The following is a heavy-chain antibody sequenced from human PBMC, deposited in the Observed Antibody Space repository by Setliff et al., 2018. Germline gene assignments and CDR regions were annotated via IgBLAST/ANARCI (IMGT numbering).Heavy chain of an antibody. V-gene: IGHV2-5*01. D-gene: IGHD3-10*01. J-gene: IGHJ4*02. CDR3: AHLTPYYGSGSYYMNY. CDR2: IYWNDDK. CDR1: GFSLSTSGVG. Sequence: SGPTLVNPTQTLTLTCTFSGFSLSTSGVGVGWIRQPPGKALEWLALIYWNDDKRYSPPLKSRLTITKDTSKNQVVLTMTNMDPVDTATYYCAHLTPYYGSGSYYMNYWGQGTLVTVSS.